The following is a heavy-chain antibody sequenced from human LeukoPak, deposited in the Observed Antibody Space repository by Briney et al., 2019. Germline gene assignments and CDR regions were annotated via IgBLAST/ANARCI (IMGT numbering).Heavy chain of an antibody. CDR3: NFLMITFGGVIGC. V-gene: IGHV3-23*01. J-gene: IGHJ4*02. CDR1: GFTFSSYG. Sequence: GGSLRLSCAASGFTFSSYGMSWVRQAPGKGLEWVSAISGSGGSTYYADSVKGRFTISRDNSKNTLYLQMNSLRAEDTAVYYCNFLMITFGGVIGCWGQGTLVTVSS. CDR2: ISGSGGST. D-gene: IGHD3-16*02.